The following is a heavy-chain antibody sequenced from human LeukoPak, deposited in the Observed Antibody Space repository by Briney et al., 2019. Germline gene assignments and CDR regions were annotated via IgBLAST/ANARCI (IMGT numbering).Heavy chain of an antibody. CDR3: AKDRLNRRLLWFGELDY. CDR1: GFTFSSYG. V-gene: IGHV3-30*02. CDR2: IRYDGSNK. J-gene: IGHJ4*02. D-gene: IGHD3-10*01. Sequence: PGGSLRLSGAASGFTFSSYGMHWVRQAPGKGLEWVAFIRYDGSNKYYADSVKGRFTISRDNSKNTLYLQMNSLRAEDTAVYYCAKDRLNRRLLWFGELDYWGQGTLATVSS.